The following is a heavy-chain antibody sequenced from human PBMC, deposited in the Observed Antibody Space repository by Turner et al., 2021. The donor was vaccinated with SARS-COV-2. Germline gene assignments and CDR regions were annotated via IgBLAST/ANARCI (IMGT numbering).Heavy chain of an antibody. CDR1: GFIFSNYP. D-gene: IGHD2-15*01. V-gene: IGHV3-23*01. CDR3: AKGDLL. Sequence: VQLLESAGGLQQPGGSLRLSCAGSGFIFSNYPMSWVRQAPGKGLEWVSTITANGANTYYADSVKGRFTISRDNSRNTLYLQLSSLRAEDTATYFCAKGDLLGGQGTLVTVSS. CDR2: ITANGANT. J-gene: IGHJ4*02.